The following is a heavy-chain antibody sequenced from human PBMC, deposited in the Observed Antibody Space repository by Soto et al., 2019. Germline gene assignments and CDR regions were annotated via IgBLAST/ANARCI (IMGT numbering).Heavy chain of an antibody. J-gene: IGHJ6*02. V-gene: IGHV4-31*03. CDR3: ARGSPQLIYGMDV. CDR2: IYYSGST. D-gene: IGHD3-10*01. CDR1: GGSIISGGYY. Sequence: SETLSLTCTVSGGSIISGGYYWSWIRQHPGKGLEWIGYIYYSGSTYYNPSLKSRVTISVDTSKNQFSLKLSSVTAADTAVYYCARGSPQLIYGMDVWGQGTTVTVSS.